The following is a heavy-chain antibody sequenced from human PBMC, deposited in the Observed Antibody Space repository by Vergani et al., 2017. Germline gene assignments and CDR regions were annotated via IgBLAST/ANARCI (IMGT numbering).Heavy chain of an antibody. D-gene: IGHD2-2*02. J-gene: IGHJ4*02. CDR3: VRDRGLCAGGRCYTEAWDY. CDR2: ISFDGTNE. Sequence: QVQLVESGGGVVQPGTSLRLSCVVSGFALNRHALYWVRQAPGKGLEWVVGISFDGTNEYYPDLVKGRFTISSDIAKNTLYLQVRRLRLEDTGVYHCVRDRGLCAGGRCYTEAWDYCGQGTPVTVSS. CDR1: GFALNRHA. V-gene: IGHV3-30-3*01.